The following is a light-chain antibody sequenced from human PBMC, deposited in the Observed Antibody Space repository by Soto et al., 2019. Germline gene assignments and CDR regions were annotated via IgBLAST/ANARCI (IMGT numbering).Light chain of an antibody. J-gene: IGKJ2*01. CDR2: GAF. CDR3: QQYAHWPYT. CDR1: QSVSIN. V-gene: IGKV3-15*01. Sequence: EIVMTQSPATLSVSPGEGVTLSCRASQSVSINLAWYQLKPGQAPRLLIHGAFSRATGIPARFSGRGSGTEFTLTINSLQSEDLVVYYCQQYAHWPYTFGQGTKLELK.